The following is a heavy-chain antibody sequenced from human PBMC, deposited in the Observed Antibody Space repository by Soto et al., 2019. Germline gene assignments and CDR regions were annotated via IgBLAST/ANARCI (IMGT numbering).Heavy chain of an antibody. CDR2: INHSGST. Sequence: PSETLSLTCAVYGGSFSGYYWSWIRQPPGKGLEWIGDINHSGSTNYNPSLKSRVTLSVDTSKNQFSLNLNSVTAADTAVYYCAREGPPIRAHNPPEYFQHWGQRTPVTVSS. CDR1: GGSFSGYY. CDR3: AREGPPIRAHNPPEYFQH. V-gene: IGHV4-34*01. J-gene: IGHJ1*01.